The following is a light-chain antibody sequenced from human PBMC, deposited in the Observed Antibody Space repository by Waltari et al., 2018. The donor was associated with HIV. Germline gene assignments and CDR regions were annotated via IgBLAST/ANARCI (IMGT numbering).Light chain of an antibody. V-gene: IGKV3-15*01. CDR1: QSVSSN. Sequence: EIVMTQSPATLSVHPAERATLSCRASQSVSSNFSWYQQKPGQAPRLLIYGASTRATGIPARFSGSGSGTEFTLTISSLQSEDFAVYYCQQYNNWPPTFGQGTKVEIK. CDR3: QQYNNWPPT. J-gene: IGKJ1*01. CDR2: GAS.